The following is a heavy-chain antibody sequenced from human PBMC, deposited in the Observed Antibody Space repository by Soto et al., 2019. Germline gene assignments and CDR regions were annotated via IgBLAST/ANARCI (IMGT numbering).Heavy chain of an antibody. CDR1: GFTFRSYV. J-gene: IGHJ4*02. D-gene: IGHD3-16*01. CDR2: TSYDGSNK. CDR3: ARWGTTGGLDV. Sequence: QVQLVESGGGVVQPGTSLRLSCVGSGFTFRSYVIHWVRQAPGKGLEWVALTSYDGSNKYYVDSVKGRFTISRDNSRNTVDLQMDNLRLEDTALYYCARWGTTGGLDVWGQGTLVSVSS. V-gene: IGHV3-30*19.